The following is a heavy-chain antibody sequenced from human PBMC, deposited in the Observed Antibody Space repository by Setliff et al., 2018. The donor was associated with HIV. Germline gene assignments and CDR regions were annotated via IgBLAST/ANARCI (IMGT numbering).Heavy chain of an antibody. Sequence: SETLSLTCTVSGGSISSYYWSWIRQPAGRGLEWIGHIYTSGSTNYNPSLKSRVTMSVDTSKNQFSLKLSSVTAADTAVYYCARVGYCSGGSCYGDWYLDLWGRGTLVTVSS. V-gene: IGHV4-4*07. CDR2: IYTSGST. CDR1: GGSISSYY. CDR3: ARVGYCSGGSCYGDWYLDL. D-gene: IGHD2-15*01. J-gene: IGHJ2*01.